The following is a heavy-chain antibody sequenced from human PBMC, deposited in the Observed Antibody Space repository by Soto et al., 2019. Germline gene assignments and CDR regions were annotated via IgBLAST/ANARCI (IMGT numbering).Heavy chain of an antibody. CDR3: ARRITIFGVVSSWFDP. CDR2: IYYSGST. V-gene: IGHV4-39*01. CDR1: GGSISSSSYY. Sequence: QLQLQQSGPGLVKPSETLSLTCTVSGGSISSSSYYWGWIRPPPGKGLEGIGSIYYSGSTYYNPSLKSRVTISVDTAKTQSALKLSSVTGADTAVYYCARRITIFGVVSSWFDPWGQGTLVTVSS. J-gene: IGHJ5*02. D-gene: IGHD3-3*01.